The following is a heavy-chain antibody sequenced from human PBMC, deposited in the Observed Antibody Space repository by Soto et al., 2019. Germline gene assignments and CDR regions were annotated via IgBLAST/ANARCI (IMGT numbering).Heavy chain of an antibody. D-gene: IGHD2-2*01. Sequence: GGSLRLSCAASGFTFGIYSMHWVRHAPGKWLEWVAVISYDGSNKYYADSGEGRFTICRDNSKNTMYLQMNSLRAEDTTMYYCARDLFPPTRGSPSPYGMDVWGQGTTVTVPS. CDR2: ISYDGSNK. CDR3: ARDLFPPTRGSPSPYGMDV. J-gene: IGHJ6*02. V-gene: IGHV3-30-3*01. CDR1: GFTFGIYS.